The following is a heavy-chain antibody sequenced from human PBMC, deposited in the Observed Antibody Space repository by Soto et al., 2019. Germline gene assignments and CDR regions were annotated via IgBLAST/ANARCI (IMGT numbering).Heavy chain of an antibody. D-gene: IGHD3-16*01. CDR1: GGTFSSYT. V-gene: IGHV1-69*02. Sequence: QVQLVQSGAEVKKPGSSVKVSCKASGGTFSSYTISWVRQAPGQGLEWMGRIIPILGIANYAQKFQGRVTITAEKSTSRAYVELSSLRSEDTAVYYCARVDAGGDGSGGYYGMDVWGQGTTVTVSS. CDR2: IIPILGIA. J-gene: IGHJ6*02. CDR3: ARVDAGGDGSGGYYGMDV.